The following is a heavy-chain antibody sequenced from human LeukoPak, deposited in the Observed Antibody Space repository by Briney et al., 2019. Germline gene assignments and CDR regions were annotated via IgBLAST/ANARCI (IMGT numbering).Heavy chain of an antibody. J-gene: IGHJ4*02. V-gene: IGHV3-23*01. CDR3: AKDRGGYCGGDCSFDY. CDR2: ISGSGGST. CDR1: GFTFSSYA. D-gene: IGHD2-21*02. Sequence: GGSLRLSCAASGFTFSSYAMSWVRQAPGKGLEWVSAISGSGGSTYYADSVKGRFTISRDNSKSTLYLQMNSLRAEDTAVYYCAKDRGGYCGGDCSFDYWGQGTLVTVSS.